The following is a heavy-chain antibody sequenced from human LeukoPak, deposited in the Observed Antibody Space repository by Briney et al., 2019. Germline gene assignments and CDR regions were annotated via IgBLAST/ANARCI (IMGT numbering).Heavy chain of an antibody. CDR1: GGSISSSSYY. V-gene: IGHV4-39*01. D-gene: IGHD3-3*01. CDR3: ARRRRGVISSAGFDP. Sequence: SSETLSLTCTVSGGSISSSSYYWSWIRQPPGKGLEWIGSIYYSGSTYYNPSLKSRVTISVDTSKNQFSLKLSSVTAADTAVYYCARRRRGVISSAGFDPWGQGTLVTVSS. CDR2: IYYSGST. J-gene: IGHJ5*02.